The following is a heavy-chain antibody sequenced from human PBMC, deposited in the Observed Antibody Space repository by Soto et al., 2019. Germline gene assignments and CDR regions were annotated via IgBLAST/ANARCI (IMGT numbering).Heavy chain of an antibody. CDR3: ARDQTPTAVGWFDP. D-gene: IGHD1-26*01. V-gene: IGHV4-31*03. J-gene: IGHJ5*02. Sequence: QVQLQESGPGLVKPSQTLSLTCTVSGGSISSGGNYWSLIRQHPGKGLEWIGYIYYSGSTYYNPSLKSRVSMSVDTSKNQFSLKLSSVTAADTAVYYCARDQTPTAVGWFDPWGQGTLVTVSS. CDR1: GGSISSGGNY. CDR2: IYYSGST.